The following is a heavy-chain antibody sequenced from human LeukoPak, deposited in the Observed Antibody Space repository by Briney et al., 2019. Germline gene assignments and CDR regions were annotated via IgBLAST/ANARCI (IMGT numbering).Heavy chain of an antibody. J-gene: IGHJ4*02. D-gene: IGHD1-26*01. V-gene: IGHV3-33*01. Sequence: GGSLRLSCAASGFTYSSYGMHWVRQAPGKGLEWVAVIWYDGSNKYYADSVKGRFTISRDNSKNTLYLQMNSLRAEDTAVYYCARDGSVGATKAVDYWGQGTLVTVSS. CDR3: ARDGSVGATKAVDY. CDR2: IWYDGSNK. CDR1: GFTYSSYG.